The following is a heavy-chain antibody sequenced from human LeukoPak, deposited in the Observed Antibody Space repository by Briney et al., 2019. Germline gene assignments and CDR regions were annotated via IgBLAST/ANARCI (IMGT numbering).Heavy chain of an antibody. CDR3: ARDWVLGRLRLGELILDY. J-gene: IGHJ4*02. V-gene: IGHV3-23*01. Sequence: GGSLRLSCAASGFSLSSYAMSWVRQAPGKGLEWVSAISSTDAGTYHADSVRGRFTISRDNAKNSLYLQMNSLRAEDTAVYYCARDWVLGRLRLGELILDYWGQGTLVTVSS. CDR2: ISSTDAGT. D-gene: IGHD3-16*01. CDR1: GFSLSSYA.